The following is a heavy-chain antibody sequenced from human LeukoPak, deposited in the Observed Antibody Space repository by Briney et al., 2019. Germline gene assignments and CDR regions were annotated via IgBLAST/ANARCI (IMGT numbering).Heavy chain of an antibody. D-gene: IGHD2-8*01. CDR1: GFTVSTNY. CDR3: ARDKAGVFDY. CDR2: IYSGGST. V-gene: IGHV3-53*01. Sequence: PGGSLRLSCAASGFTVSTNYMSWVRQAPGKGLEWVSVIYSGGSTYYADSVKGRFTVSRDNSKNTLYLQMNSLRVEDTAVYYCARDKAGVFDYWGQGTLVTASS. J-gene: IGHJ4*02.